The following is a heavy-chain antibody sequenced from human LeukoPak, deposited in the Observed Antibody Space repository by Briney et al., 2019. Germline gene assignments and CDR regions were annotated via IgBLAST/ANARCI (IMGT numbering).Heavy chain of an antibody. D-gene: IGHD6-13*01. CDR1: GYSFTNYW. J-gene: IGHJ3*01. CDR3: VRRLGYTSNWCSSHDAFDV. V-gene: IGHV5-51*01. Sequence: GESLKISCKGSGYSFTNYWIAWVRQMPGKGLEWMGIINPGDSETRYSPSFQGQVTMSAEKSIRTAYLQWSRLKASDTAVYYCVRRLGYTSNWCSSHDAFDVWGQGTMVTVSS. CDR2: INPGDSET.